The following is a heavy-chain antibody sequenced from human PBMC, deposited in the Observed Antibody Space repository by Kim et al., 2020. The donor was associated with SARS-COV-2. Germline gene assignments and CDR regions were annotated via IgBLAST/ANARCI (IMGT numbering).Heavy chain of an antibody. D-gene: IGHD3-10*01. J-gene: IGHJ3*01. CDR1: GFTFSDYY. CDR3: ARGGPWFGEEIDAFDF. CDR2: ISSSGSTI. V-gene: IGHV3-11*01. Sequence: GGSLRLSCAASGFTFSDYYMRWIRQAPGKGLEWVSYISSSGSTIYYADSVKGRFTISRDNAKNSLYLQMNSLRAEDTAVYYCARGGPWFGEEIDAFDFWGQGTMVTVSS.